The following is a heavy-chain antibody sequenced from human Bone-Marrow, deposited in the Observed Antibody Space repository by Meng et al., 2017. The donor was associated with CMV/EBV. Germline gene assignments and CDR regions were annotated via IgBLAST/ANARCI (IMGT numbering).Heavy chain of an antibody. CDR1: GGTFSSYT. D-gene: IGHD4-23*01. CDR2: IIPILGIA. Sequence: SVKVSCKASGGTFSSYTISWVRQAPGQGLEWMGRIIPILGIANYAQKFQGRVTITADKSTSTAYIELSSPRSEDTAVYYCARGARGGNFLNAFDIWGQETMVTVSS. J-gene: IGHJ3*02. CDR3: ARGARGGNFLNAFDI. V-gene: IGHV1-69*02.